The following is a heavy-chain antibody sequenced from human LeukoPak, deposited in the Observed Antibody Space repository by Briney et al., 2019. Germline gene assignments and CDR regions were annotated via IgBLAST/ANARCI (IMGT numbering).Heavy chain of an antibody. J-gene: IGHJ4*02. Sequence: GASLSLFCAPSGFTLSSYGMSWVSQAPGKGREWVPFISGGGGSTYYTYSVNGRFTISRDNSHNTLYLQMNSLRAEDTAVYYCAKDTAQRRVGVAGDYFDYWGQGTLVTVSS. D-gene: IGHD3-22*01. CDR2: ISGGGGST. V-gene: IGHV3-23*01. CDR3: AKDTAQRRVGVAGDYFDY. CDR1: GFTLSSYG.